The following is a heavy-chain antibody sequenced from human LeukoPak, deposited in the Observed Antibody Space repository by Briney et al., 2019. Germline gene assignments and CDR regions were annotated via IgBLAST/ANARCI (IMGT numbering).Heavy chain of an antibody. Sequence: PGGSLRLSCAASGLTVSSNYMSWVRQAPGKGLEWVSVFYSGGYTYYADSVKGRFTISRDNSKNTLYLQMNSLRAEDTAVYYCATVGGGYDFDYWGQGTLVTVSS. J-gene: IGHJ4*02. D-gene: IGHD3-22*01. V-gene: IGHV3-53*01. CDR2: FYSGGYT. CDR3: ATVGGGYDFDY. CDR1: GLTVSSNY.